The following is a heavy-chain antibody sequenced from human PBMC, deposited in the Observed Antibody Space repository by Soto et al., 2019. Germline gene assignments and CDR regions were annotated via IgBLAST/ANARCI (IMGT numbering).Heavy chain of an antibody. CDR3: AADQTQSSSPLFYY. Sequence: ASVKVSCKASGFTFTSSAVQWVRQARGQRLEWIGWIVVGSGNTNYAQKFQERVTITRDMSTSTAYMELSSLRSEDTAVYYCAADQTQSSSPLFYYWGQGTLVTVSS. J-gene: IGHJ4*02. CDR1: GFTFTSSA. V-gene: IGHV1-58*01. D-gene: IGHD6-6*01. CDR2: IVVGSGNT.